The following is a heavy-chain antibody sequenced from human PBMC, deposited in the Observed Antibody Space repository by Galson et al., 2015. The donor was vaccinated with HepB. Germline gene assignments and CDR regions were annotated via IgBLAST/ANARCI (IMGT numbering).Heavy chain of an antibody. V-gene: IGHV3-64D*06. Sequence: SLRLSCAASGFTFSSYAMHWVRQAPGKGLEYVSAISSNGGSTYYADSVKGRFTISRDNSKNTLYLQMSSLRAEDTAVYYCVKDYGYDSSGPAFDYWGQGTLVTVSS. J-gene: IGHJ4*02. CDR2: ISSNGGST. CDR3: VKDYGYDSSGPAFDY. D-gene: IGHD3-22*01. CDR1: GFTFSSYA.